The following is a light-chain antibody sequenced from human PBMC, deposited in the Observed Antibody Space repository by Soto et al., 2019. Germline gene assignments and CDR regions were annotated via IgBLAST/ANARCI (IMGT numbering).Light chain of an antibody. CDR2: SAS. Sequence: EIVMTQSPATLSVSPGERATVSCRASQSVFTNLAWYQQKPGQAPRLLMYSASTRANGVPARFIGSGYGTEFTLPNSSLQSEDFAIYYCQQYNDWYTFGQGTKLEIK. J-gene: IGKJ2*01. CDR3: QQYNDWYT. V-gene: IGKV3-15*01. CDR1: QSVFTN.